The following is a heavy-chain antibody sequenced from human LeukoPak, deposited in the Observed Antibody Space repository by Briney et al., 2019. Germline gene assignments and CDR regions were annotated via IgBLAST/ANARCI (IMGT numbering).Heavy chain of an antibody. D-gene: IGHD3-10*01. Sequence: SETLSLTCTVSGGSISSYYWSWIRQPPGKGLEWIGYIYYSGSTNYNPSPKSRVTISVDTSKNQFSLKLSSVTAADTAVYYCARGHYYSSDFDYWGQGTLVTVSS. V-gene: IGHV4-59*01. J-gene: IGHJ4*02. CDR2: IYYSGST. CDR3: ARGHYYSSDFDY. CDR1: GGSISSYY.